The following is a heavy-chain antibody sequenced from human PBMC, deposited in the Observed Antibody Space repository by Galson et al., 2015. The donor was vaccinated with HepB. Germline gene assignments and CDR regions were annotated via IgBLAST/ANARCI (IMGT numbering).Heavy chain of an antibody. CDR2: ISYDGSNK. Sequence: SLRLSCAASGFTFSSYAMHWVRQAPGKGLEWVAVISYDGSNKYYADSVKGRFTISRDNSKNTLYLQMNSLRAEDTAVYYCASDRPPQLLSVYYYYGMDVWGQGTTVTVSS. D-gene: IGHD2-2*01. CDR3: ASDRPPQLLSVYYYYGMDV. V-gene: IGHV3-30-3*01. J-gene: IGHJ6*02. CDR1: GFTFSSYA.